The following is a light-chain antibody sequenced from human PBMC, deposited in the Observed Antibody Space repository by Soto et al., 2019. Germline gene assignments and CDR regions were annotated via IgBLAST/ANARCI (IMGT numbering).Light chain of an antibody. CDR1: QSVSSSY. CDR3: QQRSNWPPIT. V-gene: IGKV3D-20*02. Sequence: EIVLTQSPGTRSLSPGERAILSCRASQSVSSSYLAWYRQKPGQAPSLLIYGASSRATGISDRFSGSGSGPEFTLTISSLQSEDFAVYYCQQRSNWPPITFGQGTRVEIK. J-gene: IGKJ5*01. CDR2: GAS.